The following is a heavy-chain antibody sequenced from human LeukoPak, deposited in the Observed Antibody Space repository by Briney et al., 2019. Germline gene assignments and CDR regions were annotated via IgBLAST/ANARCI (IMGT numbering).Heavy chain of an antibody. CDR1: GGSISSYY. V-gene: IGHV4-59*01. D-gene: IGHD2-15*01. CDR3: ARESTYCSGGSCYRRPFDY. J-gene: IGHJ4*02. CDR2: IYYSGST. Sequence: TSSETLSLTCTVSGGSISSYYWSWIRQPPGKGLEWIGYIYYSGSTNYNPSLKSRVTISVDTSKNQFSLKLSSVTAADTAVYYCARESTYCSGGSCYRRPFDYWGQGTLVTVSS.